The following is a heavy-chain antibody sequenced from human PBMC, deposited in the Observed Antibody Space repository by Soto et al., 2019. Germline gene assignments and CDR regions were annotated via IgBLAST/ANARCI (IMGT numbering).Heavy chain of an antibody. V-gene: IGHV4-34*01. CDR3: ARVGYCTNGVCYHFDY. CDR2: INHSGST. D-gene: IGHD2-8*01. J-gene: IGHJ4*02. Sequence: SETLSLTCAVYGGSFSGYYWSWIRQPPGKGLEWIGEINHSGSTNYNPSLKSRVTISVDTSKNQFSLKLSSVTAADTAVYYCARVGYCTNGVCYHFDYWGQGTLVTVSS. CDR1: GGSFSGYY.